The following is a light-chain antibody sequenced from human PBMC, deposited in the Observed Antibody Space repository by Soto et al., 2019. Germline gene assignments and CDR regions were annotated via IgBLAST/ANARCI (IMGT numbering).Light chain of an antibody. CDR3: SSYTRCSIAVV. CDR1: SSDVGGYKY. V-gene: IGLV2-14*01. Sequence: QSALTQPASVSGSPGQSITISCTGTSSDVGGYKYVSWYQQHPGKAPKLMIYEVSNRPSGVSNRFSGSKSGNTASLTISGLQAEDEADYYCSSYTRCSIAVVFGGGTKLTVL. J-gene: IGLJ2*01. CDR2: EVS.